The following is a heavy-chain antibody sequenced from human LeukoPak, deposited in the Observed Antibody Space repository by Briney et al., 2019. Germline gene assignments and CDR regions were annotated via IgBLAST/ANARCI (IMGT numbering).Heavy chain of an antibody. V-gene: IGHV6-1*01. CDR3: ARSALYYYGSGSYHGMDV. CDR1: GDSVSSNSAA. CDR2: TYYRSKWYN. J-gene: IGHJ6*02. Sequence: SQTLSLTCAISGDSVSSNSAAWNWIRQSPSRGLEWLGRTYYRSKWYNDYAVSVKSRITINPDTSKNQFSLQLNSVTPEDTAVYYCARSALYYYGSGSYHGMDVWGQGTTVTVSS. D-gene: IGHD3-10*01.